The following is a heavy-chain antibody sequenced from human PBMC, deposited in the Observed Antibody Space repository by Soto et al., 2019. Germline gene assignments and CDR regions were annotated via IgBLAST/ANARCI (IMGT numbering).Heavy chain of an antibody. V-gene: IGHV3-30-3*01. J-gene: IGHJ6*02. CDR3: AKGILSATIGPYAMDV. Sequence: QVQLVESGGGVVQPGRSLRLSCAGSGFSFSRFAIHWVRQAPGKGLEWVAVITYDGSNQYYADSVKGRFTVSRDNSKNTLYVQVNSLRPEDTAVYYCAKGILSATIGPYAMDVWGQGTTVTVSS. D-gene: IGHD3-16*01. CDR2: ITYDGSNQ. CDR1: GFSFSRFA.